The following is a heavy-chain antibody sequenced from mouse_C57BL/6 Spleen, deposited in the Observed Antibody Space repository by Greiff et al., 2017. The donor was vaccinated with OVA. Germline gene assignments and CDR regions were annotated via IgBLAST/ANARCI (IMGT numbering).Heavy chain of an antibody. CDR3: ARGGVDGYYWYFDV. Sequence: VQLQQSGAELVRPGTSVKVSCKASGYAFTNYLIEWVKQRPGQGLEWIGVINPGSGGTHYTEKFKGKATMTADKSSSTAYMQLSSLTSEDSAVYFCARGGVDGYYWYFDVWGTGTTVTVSS. V-gene: IGHV1-54*01. D-gene: IGHD2-3*01. J-gene: IGHJ1*03. CDR1: GYAFTNYL. CDR2: INPGSGGT.